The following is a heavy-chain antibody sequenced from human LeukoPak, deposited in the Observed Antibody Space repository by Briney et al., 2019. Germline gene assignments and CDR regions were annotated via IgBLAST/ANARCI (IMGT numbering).Heavy chain of an antibody. J-gene: IGHJ3*02. CDR3: ARDLYSGYDWVGFNI. V-gene: IGHV4-59*01. Sequence: SETLSLTCTVSGGSISSYYWSWIRQPPGKGLEWIGYIYYSGSTNYNPPLKSRVTISVDTSKNQFPLKLSSVTAADTAVYYCARDLYSGYDWVGFNIWGQGTVVTVSS. D-gene: IGHD5-12*01. CDR2: IYYSGST. CDR1: GGSISSYY.